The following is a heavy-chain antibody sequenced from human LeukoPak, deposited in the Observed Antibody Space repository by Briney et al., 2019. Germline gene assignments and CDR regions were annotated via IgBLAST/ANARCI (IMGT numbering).Heavy chain of an antibody. CDR3: AKEFPAIPVADW. D-gene: IGHD6-19*01. CDR2: ISGSGGRT. Sequence: GGSLRLSCAASGFTFRNYAMSWLRQAPGKGLEWVSAISGSGGRTYYADSVKGRFTISRDNSKNTVYLQMNSLRDEDTAVYYCAKEFPAIPVADWRGQGTLVTVSS. CDR1: GFTFRNYA. V-gene: IGHV3-23*01. J-gene: IGHJ4*02.